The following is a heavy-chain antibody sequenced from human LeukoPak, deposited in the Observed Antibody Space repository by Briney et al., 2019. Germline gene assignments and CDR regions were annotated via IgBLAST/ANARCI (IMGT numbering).Heavy chain of an antibody. CDR3: ARMQGDIWPYYYYYMDV. V-gene: IGHV1-2*02. Sequence: GASVKVSCKASGYTFTGHYIHWVRQAPGQGLEWMGWMNPNSGGTNYAQKFQGRVTMTRDTSISTAYMELSRLKSDDTAVYYCARMQGDIWPYYYYYMDVWGKGTTVTVSS. CDR2: MNPNSGGT. J-gene: IGHJ6*03. CDR1: GYTFTGHY.